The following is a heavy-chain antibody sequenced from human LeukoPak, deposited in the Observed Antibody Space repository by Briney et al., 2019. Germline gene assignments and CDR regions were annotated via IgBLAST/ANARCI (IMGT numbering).Heavy chain of an antibody. D-gene: IGHD2-2*01. CDR2: IDYSGST. CDR3: ARQGDIVVVPAAGVWFDP. V-gene: IGHV4-59*08. J-gene: IGHJ5*02. Sequence: SETLSLTCTVSGGSISSYYWSWIRQPPGKGLEWIGYIDYSGSTNYNPSLKSRVTISVDTSKNQFSLKLSSVTAADTAVYYCARQGDIVVVPAAGVWFDPWGQGTLVTVSS. CDR1: GGSISSYY.